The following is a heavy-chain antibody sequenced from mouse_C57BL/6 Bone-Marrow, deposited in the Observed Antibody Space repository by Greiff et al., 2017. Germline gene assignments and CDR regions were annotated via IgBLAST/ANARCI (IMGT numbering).Heavy chain of an antibody. Sequence: EVKLMESGGDLVKPGGSLKLSCAASGFTFSSYGMSWVRQTPDKRLEWVATISSGGSYPYYPDSVKGRFTFPRENATNTLYLQMSSLKSEDTAKYYCARTPATDWGQGTTLTVSS. CDR1: GFTFSSYG. CDR3: ARTPATD. V-gene: IGHV5-6*01. CDR2: ISSGGSYP. D-gene: IGHD1-2*01. J-gene: IGHJ2*01.